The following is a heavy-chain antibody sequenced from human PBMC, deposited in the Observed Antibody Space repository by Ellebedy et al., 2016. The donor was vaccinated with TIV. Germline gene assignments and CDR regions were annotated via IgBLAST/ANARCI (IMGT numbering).Heavy chain of an antibody. D-gene: IGHD3-10*01. V-gene: IGHV3-15*01. CDR3: ATENFVREFLSGYFFDY. CDR2: IKTKTDGGTT. Sequence: GESLKISXAASGFTFSNAWMSWVRQAPGKGLEWVGRIKTKTDGGTTDYATPVTGRFTISRDDSKHTLYLQMNSLKTEDTATYYCATENFVREFLSGYFFDYWGQGTLVTVSS. CDR1: GFTFSNAW. J-gene: IGHJ4*02.